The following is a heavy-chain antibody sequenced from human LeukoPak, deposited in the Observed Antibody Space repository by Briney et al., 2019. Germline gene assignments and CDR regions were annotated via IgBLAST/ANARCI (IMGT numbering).Heavy chain of an antibody. CDR1: GYIFTGYY. CDR3: ARGPLGAAFDS. D-gene: IGHD3-16*01. CDR2: MNPSSGGT. V-gene: IGHV1-2*02. Sequence: GASVKVSCKPSGYIFTGYYLHWVRQAPGQGLEWMGWMNPSSGGTNSAPKLQGRVTMTRDTSISTAYMELSSLRSDDTAVYYCARGPLGAAFDSWGQGTLVTVSS. J-gene: IGHJ4*02.